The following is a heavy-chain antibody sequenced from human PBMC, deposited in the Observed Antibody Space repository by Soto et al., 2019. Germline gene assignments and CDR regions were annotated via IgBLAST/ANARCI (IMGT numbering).Heavy chain of an antibody. Sequence: QVQLVESGGGVVQPGRSLRLSCAASGFTFSSYGMHWVRQAPGKGLEWVAVIWYDGSNKYYADSVKGRFTISRDNSKNPLYLQMNSLRAEDTAVYYCARVKFGELLFDYWGQGTLVTVSS. CDR3: ARVKFGELLFDY. CDR2: IWYDGSNK. D-gene: IGHD3-10*01. CDR1: GFTFSSYG. V-gene: IGHV3-33*01. J-gene: IGHJ4*02.